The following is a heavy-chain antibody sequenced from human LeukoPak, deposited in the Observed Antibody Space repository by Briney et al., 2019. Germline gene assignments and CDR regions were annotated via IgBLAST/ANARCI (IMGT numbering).Heavy chain of an antibody. CDR1: GFTFSSYG. Sequence: PGGSLRLSCAASGFTFSSYGMHWVRQVSGKGLQWVAVISYDGSNKYYADSVKGRFTISRDNSKNTLYLQMNSLRAEDTAVYYCAVVVVTASEAFDIWGQGTMVTVSS. V-gene: IGHV3-30*03. J-gene: IGHJ3*02. D-gene: IGHD2-21*02. CDR3: AVVVVTASEAFDI. CDR2: ISYDGSNK.